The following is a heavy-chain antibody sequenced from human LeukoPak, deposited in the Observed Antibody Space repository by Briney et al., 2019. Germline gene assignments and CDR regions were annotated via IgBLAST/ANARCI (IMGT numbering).Heavy chain of an antibody. V-gene: IGHV1-2*02. CDR3: AKDHSWNYFGYYYYYMDV. J-gene: IGHJ6*03. Sequence: ASVKVSCKASGYTFTGYYMHWVRQAPGQGLEWMGWINPNSGGTNYAQKFQGRVTMTRDTSISTAYMELSRLRSDDTAVYYCAKDHSWNYFGYYYYYMDVWGKGTTVTVSS. CDR1: GYTFTGYY. CDR2: INPNSGGT. D-gene: IGHD1-7*01.